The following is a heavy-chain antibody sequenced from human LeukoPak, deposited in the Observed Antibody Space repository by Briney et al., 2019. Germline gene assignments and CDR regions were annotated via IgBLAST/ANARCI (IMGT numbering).Heavy chain of an antibody. CDR3: ASLQQPYDY. CDR2: ISGDGGST. CDR1: GFTFDDYA. V-gene: IGHV3-43*02. J-gene: IGHJ4*02. Sequence: GGSLRLSCATSGFTFDDYAMHWVRQAPGKGLEWVSLISGDGGSTYYADFVKGRFTISRDNRKSSLYLQMNSLRAEDTAVYYCASLQQPYDYWGQGTLVTVSS. D-gene: IGHD6-13*01.